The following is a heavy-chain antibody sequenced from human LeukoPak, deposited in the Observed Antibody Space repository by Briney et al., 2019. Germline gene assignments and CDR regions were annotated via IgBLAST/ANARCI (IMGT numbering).Heavy chain of an antibody. Sequence: PSETLSLTCTVSGYSISGGYYWGWIRQPPGKGLEWIGSIYHSGSTYYNPYLKSRVTISVDTSKNQFSLKLSSVTAADTAVYYWARVGDIVVVPAASNWFDPWGQGTLVPSPQ. D-gene: IGHD2-2*01. CDR2: IYHSGST. J-gene: IGHJ5*02. CDR1: GYSISGGYY. CDR3: ARVGDIVVVPAASNWFDP. V-gene: IGHV4-38-2*02.